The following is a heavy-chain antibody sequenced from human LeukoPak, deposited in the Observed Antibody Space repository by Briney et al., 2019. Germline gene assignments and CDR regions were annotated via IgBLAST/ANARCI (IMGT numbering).Heavy chain of an antibody. CDR1: GFTSSHYA. D-gene: IGHD7-27*01. V-gene: IGHV3-23*01. J-gene: IGHJ4*02. CDR3: AKDGGLWVSAHWGDS. Sequence: PGGSLRLSCAASGFTSSHYAMSWVRQAPEKGPEWVSGISGSGDSTYYADSVKGRFTVSRDNSKNTLFLQMNSLRAEDTAVYYCAKDGGLWVSAHWGDSWGRGTLVTVSS. CDR2: ISGSGDST.